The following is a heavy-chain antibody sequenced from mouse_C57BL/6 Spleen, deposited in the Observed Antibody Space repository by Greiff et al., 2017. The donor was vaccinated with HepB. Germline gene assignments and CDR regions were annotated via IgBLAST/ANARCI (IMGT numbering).Heavy chain of an antibody. J-gene: IGHJ3*01. D-gene: IGHD2-3*01. CDR3: TDGRFAY. V-gene: IGHV6-3*01. Sequence: EVQLQQSGGGLVQPGGSMKLSCVASGFTFSNYWMNWVRQSPEKGLEWVAQIRLKSDNYATHYAESVKGRFTISRDDSKSSVYLQMNNLRAEDTGIYYCTDGRFAYWGQGTLVTVSA. CDR1: GFTFSNYW. CDR2: IRLKSDNYAT.